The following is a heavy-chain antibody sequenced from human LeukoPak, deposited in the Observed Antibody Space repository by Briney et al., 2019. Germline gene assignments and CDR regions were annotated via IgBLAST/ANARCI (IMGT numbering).Heavy chain of an antibody. Sequence: GGSLRLSCAASGFTVSSNYMSWVRQAPGKGLEWVSVIYSGGSTYYADSVKGRFTISRDSSKNTLYLQMNSLRAEDTAVYYCARRGSTRSYGYWFDPWGQGTLVTVSS. D-gene: IGHD1-26*01. CDR1: GFTVSSNY. CDR2: IYSGGST. V-gene: IGHV3-53*01. J-gene: IGHJ5*02. CDR3: ARRGSTRSYGYWFDP.